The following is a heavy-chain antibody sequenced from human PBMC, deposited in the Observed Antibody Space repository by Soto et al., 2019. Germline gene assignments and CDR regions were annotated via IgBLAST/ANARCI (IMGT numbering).Heavy chain of an antibody. CDR2: IIPVFCNT. V-gene: IGHV1-69*06. CDR1: GRSFSSDG. D-gene: IGHD3-10*01. Sequence: QLQLEQSGPEVKKPGSSVKVSCKASGRSFSSDGVSWVRQAPGQGLEWMGGIIPVFCNTKYVQRFQGRLTITADKATSTVYMEMSSLSSEDTAVYFCARGQYYSSGSAATSYFYFGIDVWGQGTTVIVSS. CDR3: ARGQYYSSGSAATSYFYFGIDV. J-gene: IGHJ6*02.